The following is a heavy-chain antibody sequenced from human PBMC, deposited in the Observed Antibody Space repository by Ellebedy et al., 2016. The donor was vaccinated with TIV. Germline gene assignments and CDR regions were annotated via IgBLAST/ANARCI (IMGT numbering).Heavy chain of an antibody. D-gene: IGHD3-22*01. V-gene: IGHV4-34*01. CDR1: GLTFSDYG. J-gene: IGHJ4*02. CDR3: ARGPSDGTGYYYPH. CDR2: INHSGSS. Sequence: ESLKISXEVSGLTFSDYGMSWVRQSPGKGLEWIGEINHSGSSNYNLSLKSRVTMSVDTSKNQISLKLNSVTGADTALYFCARGPSDGTGYYYPHWGQGTLVIVSS.